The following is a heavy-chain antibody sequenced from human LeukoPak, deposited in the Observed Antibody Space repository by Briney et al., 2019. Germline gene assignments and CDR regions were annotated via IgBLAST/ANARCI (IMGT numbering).Heavy chain of an antibody. D-gene: IGHD6-25*01. V-gene: IGHV4-59*08. J-gene: IGHJ4*02. CDR1: GGSISSYY. Sequence: KSSETLSLTCTVSGGSISSYYWSWIRQPPGKGLEWIGYIYYSGSTNYNPSLKSRVTISVDTSKNQFSLKLSSVTAADTAVYYCARLGDSSDMDYWGQGTLVTVSS. CDR2: IYYSGST. CDR3: ARLGDSSDMDY.